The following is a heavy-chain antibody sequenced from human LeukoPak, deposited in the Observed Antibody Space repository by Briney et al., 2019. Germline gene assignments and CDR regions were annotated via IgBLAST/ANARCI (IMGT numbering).Heavy chain of an antibody. V-gene: IGHV4-39*07. D-gene: IGHD2-15*01. J-gene: IGHJ3*02. CDR2: IFYSGST. Sequence: SGTLSLTCTVSGGSISSSSYFWGWIRQPPGKGLEWIGSIFYSGSTYYNPSLNSRVTISIDTSKNQFSLKLSSVTAADTAVYYCARDSVAVAGDRAFDIWGHGTMVTVSS. CDR1: GGSISSSSYF. CDR3: ARDSVAVAGDRAFDI.